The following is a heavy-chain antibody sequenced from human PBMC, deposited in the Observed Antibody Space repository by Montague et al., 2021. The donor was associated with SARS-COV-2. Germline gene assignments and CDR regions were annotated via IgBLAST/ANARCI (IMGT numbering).Heavy chain of an antibody. CDR2: INFGGNSR. CDR3: ARDPPDKEGATFIDY. D-gene: IGHD1-26*01. J-gene: IGHJ4*02. Sequence: SLRLSCAASGFTFSSYEMTWVCQARGKGLERVAHINFGGNSRAYADSVRGRFTIFRDNAKNSLYLQMNSLRADDTAVYYCARDPPDKEGATFIDYWGQGTLVTVSS. V-gene: IGHV3-48*03. CDR1: GFTFSSYE.